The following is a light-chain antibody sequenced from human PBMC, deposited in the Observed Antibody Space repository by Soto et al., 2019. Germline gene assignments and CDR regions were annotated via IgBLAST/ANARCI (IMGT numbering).Light chain of an antibody. J-gene: IGKJ1*01. CDR2: DVS. CDR1: QSVGSY. CDR3: QQRNNWT. V-gene: IGKV3-11*01. Sequence: EVVLTQSPATLSLSPGERATLSCRASQSVGSYLAWYQQKPGRAPRLLIFDVSNRATGIPARFSGSGSGTDFTLTISSLEPEDFAVYYCQQRNNWTFGQGTKVDIK.